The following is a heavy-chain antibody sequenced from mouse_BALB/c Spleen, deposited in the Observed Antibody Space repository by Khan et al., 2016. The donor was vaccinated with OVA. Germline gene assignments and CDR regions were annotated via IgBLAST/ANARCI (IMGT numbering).Heavy chain of an antibody. Sequence: QIQLVQSEPELKKPGETVKISCKASGYTSTNYGMNWVKQSPGKALKWMGWINTYTGEPTSADDFKGRFPFSLETSASTAYLQLNTLKNEEEAADFCGRAPWYADTFDYWGQGTSVTVSS. CDR3: GRAPWYADTFDY. V-gene: IGHV9-1*02. J-gene: IGHJ4*01. D-gene: IGHD2-1*01. CDR2: INTYTGEP. CDR1: GYTSTNYG.